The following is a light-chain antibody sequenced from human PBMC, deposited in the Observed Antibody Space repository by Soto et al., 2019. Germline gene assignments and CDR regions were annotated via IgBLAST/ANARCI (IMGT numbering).Light chain of an antibody. CDR1: QGISSY. V-gene: IGKV1-9*01. CDR2: AAS. J-gene: IGKJ1*01. CDR3: QHLDSYPWT. Sequence: DIQLTQSPSFLSASVGDRVTITCRASQGISSYLAWYQQRPGKAPKLLIYAASTLHSGVPSRFSGSGSGTEFTLTSSSLQPEDFATSCCQHLDSYPWTFGQGTKVEIK.